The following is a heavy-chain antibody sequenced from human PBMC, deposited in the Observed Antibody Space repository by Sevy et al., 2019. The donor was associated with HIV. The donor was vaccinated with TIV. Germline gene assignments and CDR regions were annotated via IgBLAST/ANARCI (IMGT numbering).Heavy chain of an antibody. CDR3: AKDLLAVAGPFDY. CDR1: GFTFSSYG. J-gene: IGHJ4*02. Sequence: GSLRLSCAASGFTFSSYGMHWVRQAPGKGLEWVAVISYDGSNKYYADSVKGRFTISRDNSKNTLYLQMNSLRAEDTAVYYCAKDLLAVAGPFDYWGQGTLVTVSS. V-gene: IGHV3-30*18. CDR2: ISYDGSNK. D-gene: IGHD6-19*01.